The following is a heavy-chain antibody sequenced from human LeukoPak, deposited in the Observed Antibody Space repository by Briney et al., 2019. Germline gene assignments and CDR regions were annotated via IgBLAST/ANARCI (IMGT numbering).Heavy chain of an antibody. J-gene: IGHJ4*02. V-gene: IGHV4-38-2*02. D-gene: IGHD6-19*01. CDR2: IYYSGST. CDR1: GYSISSGYY. Sequence: PSETLSLTCTVSGYSISSGYYWGWIRQPPGKGLEWIGSIYYSGSTYYNPSLKSRVTISVDTSKNQFSLKLSSVTAADTAVYYCARRASGWYPFDYWGQGTLVTVSS. CDR3: ARRASGWYPFDY.